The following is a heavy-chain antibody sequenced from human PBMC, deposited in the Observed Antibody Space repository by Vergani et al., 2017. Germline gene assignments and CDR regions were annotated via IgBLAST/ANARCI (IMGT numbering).Heavy chain of an antibody. V-gene: IGHV3-66*01. J-gene: IGHJ6*03. CDR1: GFRVTTYY. CDR2: IKSNGRT. CDR3: ARYGYCAHGVCYMTYYYYLDV. D-gene: IGHD2-8*01. Sequence: VELLESGGGLAQPGGSLRVSCSASGFRVTTYYMSWVRQAPGKGLEWVSVIKSNGRTSYAESVRGRFTISRDTSRNAFYLQMNNLRAADTAVYYCARYGYCAHGVCYMTYYYYLDVGGKGTAVSVSS.